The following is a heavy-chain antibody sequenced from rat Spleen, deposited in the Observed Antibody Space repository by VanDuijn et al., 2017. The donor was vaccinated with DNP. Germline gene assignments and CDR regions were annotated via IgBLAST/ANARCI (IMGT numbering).Heavy chain of an antibody. V-gene: IGHV2S12*01. CDR1: GVSLTSYG. CDR3: TRGYYSGGFAY. Sequence: QVQLRESGPGLVQPSQILSLTCTVSGVSLTSYGVSWVRQPPGKGLEWIAAISSGGSTYYNSALNSRLSISRDTSKSQVFLKRNSLQTEDTAIYFCTRGYYSGGFAYWGQGTLVTVSS. D-gene: IGHD1-1*01. J-gene: IGHJ3*01. CDR2: ISSGGST.